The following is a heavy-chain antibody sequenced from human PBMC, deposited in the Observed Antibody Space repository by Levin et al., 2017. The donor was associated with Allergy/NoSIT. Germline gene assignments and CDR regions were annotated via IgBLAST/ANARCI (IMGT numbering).Heavy chain of an antibody. D-gene: IGHD3-9*01. J-gene: IGHJ3*02. V-gene: IGHV3-30*18. CDR1: GFTFTRFA. Sequence: GGSLRLSCAASGFTFTRFAMHWVRQAPGKGLEWVAVISADGTTKYFADPLKGRFTISRDNSNSYLYLEMSSLRPEDSAVYYCTKPSPFDLNAFDMWGQGTRVTVSS. CDR2: ISADGTTK. CDR3: TKPSPFDLNAFDM.